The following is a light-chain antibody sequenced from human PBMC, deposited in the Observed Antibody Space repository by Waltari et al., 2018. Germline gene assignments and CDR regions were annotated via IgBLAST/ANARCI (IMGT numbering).Light chain of an antibody. CDR2: NVF. V-gene: IGKV3-20*01. J-gene: IGKJ1*01. CDR1: QSLNRA. Sequence: IVLTQSPGTLSMSPGEGVTLSCRASQSLNRALAWYQQKPGQAPRPLIYNVFNRATDIPDRFSGSGSGTEFSLTISRLEPEDFAVYYCQHYVNLPATFGQGTRVEIK. CDR3: QHYVNLPAT.